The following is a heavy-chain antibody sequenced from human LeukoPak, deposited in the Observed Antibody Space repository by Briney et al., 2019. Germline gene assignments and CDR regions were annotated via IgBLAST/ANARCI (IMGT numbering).Heavy chain of an antibody. CDR3: ATSLWRQWLDIVFDY. Sequence: GGSLRLSCAASGFTFSSYAMSWVRQAPGKGLEWVSAISGSGGSTNYADSVKGRFTISRDNSKNTLYLQMNSLRAEDTAVYYCATSLWRQWLDIVFDYWGQGTLVTVSS. CDR2: ISGSGGST. V-gene: IGHV3-23*01. CDR1: GFTFSSYA. J-gene: IGHJ4*02. D-gene: IGHD6-19*01.